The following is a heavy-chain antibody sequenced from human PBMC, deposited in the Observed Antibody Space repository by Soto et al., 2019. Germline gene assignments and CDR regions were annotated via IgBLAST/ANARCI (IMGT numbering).Heavy chain of an antibody. CDR2: IYHSGST. J-gene: IGHJ4*02. V-gene: IGHV4-30-2*01. CDR3: AREVVPAAAVDY. Sequence: SETLSLTCTVSGGSISSGGYSWSWIRQPPGKGLEWIGYIYHSGSTYYNPSLKSRVTISVDRSKNQFSLKLSSVTAAHTAVYYCAREVVPAAAVDYWGQGTLVTVSS. D-gene: IGHD2-2*01. CDR1: GGSISSGGYS.